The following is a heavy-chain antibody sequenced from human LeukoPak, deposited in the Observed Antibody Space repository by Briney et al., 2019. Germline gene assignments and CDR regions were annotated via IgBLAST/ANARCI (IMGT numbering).Heavy chain of an antibody. Sequence: GGSLRLSCAASGFAFSSYAMSWVRQGPGKGLEWVSTITISGGGGNTYSADSVRGRFAISRDNSKNTLFLQMNGLRAEDTAVYYCAKSLYSRGWYALDCWGQGTLVTVSS. V-gene: IGHV3-23*01. D-gene: IGHD6-19*01. CDR1: GFAFSSYA. J-gene: IGHJ4*02. CDR2: ITISGGGGNT. CDR3: AKSLYSRGWYALDC.